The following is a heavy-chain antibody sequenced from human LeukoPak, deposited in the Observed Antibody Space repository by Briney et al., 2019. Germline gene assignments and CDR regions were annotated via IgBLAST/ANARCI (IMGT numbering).Heavy chain of an antibody. CDR3: GRGPTLIGVAGIWPLDY. Sequence: PGGSLRLSCAASGFTFSSYSMKWVRQAPGKGLEWVSSISSGNTYIYYGDSVKGRFTISRDNAKNSLYLQMSSLRAEDTAVYYCGRGPTLIGVAGIWPLDYWGQGTLVTVSS. V-gene: IGHV3-21*01. CDR2: ISSGNTYI. J-gene: IGHJ4*02. D-gene: IGHD6-19*01. CDR1: GFTFSSYS.